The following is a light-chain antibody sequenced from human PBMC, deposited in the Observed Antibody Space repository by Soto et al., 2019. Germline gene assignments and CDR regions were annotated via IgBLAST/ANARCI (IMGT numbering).Light chain of an antibody. J-gene: IGKJ1*01. V-gene: IGKV3-11*01. CDR1: QSVSSY. CDR3: QQRSNWSWT. Sequence: EIVLTQSPATLSLSPGERATLSCRASQSVSSYLAWYQQKPGQAPRLLIYDASNRATGIPARFSGSGSGTDFTLTISSLEPEDFAFYYCQQRSNWSWTFGQGTKVDIK. CDR2: DAS.